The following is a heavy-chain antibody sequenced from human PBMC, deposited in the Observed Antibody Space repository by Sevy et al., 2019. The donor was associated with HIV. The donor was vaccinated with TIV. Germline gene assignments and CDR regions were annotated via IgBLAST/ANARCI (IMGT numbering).Heavy chain of an antibody. CDR2: LKSVESST. Sequence: GGSLRLSCAASGFPLSGYWMHWVRQVPGEGLVWVSRLKSVESSTTYADSVKGRFTVSRDNAKNTVYLQMTSLRAEDTGVYYCEREASSWYGVDYWGQGTLVTVSS. D-gene: IGHD6-13*01. V-gene: IGHV3-74*01. CDR3: EREASSWYGVDY. CDR1: GFPLSGYW. J-gene: IGHJ4*02.